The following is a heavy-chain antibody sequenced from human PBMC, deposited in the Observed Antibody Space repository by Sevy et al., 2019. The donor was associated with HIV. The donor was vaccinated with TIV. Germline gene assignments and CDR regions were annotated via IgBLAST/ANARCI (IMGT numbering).Heavy chain of an antibody. J-gene: IGHJ4*02. Sequence: GESLKISCTTSGFLFSSYEMNWVRQAPGKGLEWVSSITSRDRDKYYSDSVKDRFTISRDNAKNSLFLQMNSLRAEDTAVYYCARDLPPSATTVAHFDYWGQGTLVTVSS. CDR3: ARDLPPSATTVAHFDY. D-gene: IGHD4-17*01. CDR1: GFLFSSYE. V-gene: IGHV3-48*03. CDR2: ITSRDRDK.